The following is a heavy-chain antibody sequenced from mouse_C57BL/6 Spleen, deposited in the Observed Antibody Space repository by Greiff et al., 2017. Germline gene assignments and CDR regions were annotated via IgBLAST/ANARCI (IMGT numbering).Heavy chain of an antibody. D-gene: IGHD2-4*01. V-gene: IGHV5-6*01. J-gene: IGHJ4*01. CDR2: ISSGGSYT. Sequence: EVQLVESGGDLVKPGGSLKLSCAASGFTFSSYGMSWVRQTPDKRLEWVATISSGGSYTYYPDSVKGRFTISRDNAKNTLYLQMSSLKSEDTAMYYCARRDYYDYDDYAMDYWGQGTSVTVSS. CDR3: ARRDYYDYDDYAMDY. CDR1: GFTFSSYG.